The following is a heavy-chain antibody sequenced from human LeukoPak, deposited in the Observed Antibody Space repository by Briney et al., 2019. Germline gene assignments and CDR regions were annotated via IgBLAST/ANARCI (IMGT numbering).Heavy chain of an antibody. CDR1: GFTFTDYS. CDR2: ISAVSTYT. V-gene: IGHV3-21*01. J-gene: IGHJ6*03. CDR3: ARDGSGFYHYYYMDV. Sequence: GGSLTLSCAPSGFTFTDYSMNWVRQAPGKGLEWVAHISAVSTYTHYTDSVKGRFTISRGNRKNLLYLQMSSLGAEDTAVYYCARDGSGFYHYYYMDVWGKGTTVTVSS. D-gene: IGHD6-25*01.